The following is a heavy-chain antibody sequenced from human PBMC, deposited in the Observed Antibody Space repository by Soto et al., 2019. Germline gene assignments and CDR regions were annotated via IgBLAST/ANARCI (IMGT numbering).Heavy chain of an antibody. CDR2: ISRRGETI. J-gene: IGHJ4*02. CDR3: ASRNLADCSGTSCLYYSDY. CDR1: GFTFSGFT. Sequence: EVQLVESGGGLVQPGGSLRLSCAASGFTFSGFTMNWVRQAPGRGLEWVSYISRRGETIYYADSVKGRFTISRDNAENSLYLQMNSLRDEDTAVYYCASRNLADCSGTSCLYYSDYWGQGTLVTVSS. V-gene: IGHV3-48*02. D-gene: IGHD2-2*01.